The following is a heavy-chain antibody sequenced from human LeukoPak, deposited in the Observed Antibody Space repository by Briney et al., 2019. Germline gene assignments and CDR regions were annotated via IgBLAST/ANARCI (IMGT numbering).Heavy chain of an antibody. V-gene: IGHV3-23*01. CDR2: ISGSGGST. J-gene: IGHJ6*02. D-gene: IGHD6-13*01. CDR3: AKVGYSGSWYSGGYYYGMDV. Sequence: PGGSLRLSCAASGFTFSSYAMSWVRQAPGKGLEWVSAISGSGGSTYYADSVKGRFTISRDNSKNTLYLQMNSLRAEDTAVYYCAKVGYSGSWYSGGYYYGMDVWGQGTTVTVSS. CDR1: GFTFSSYA.